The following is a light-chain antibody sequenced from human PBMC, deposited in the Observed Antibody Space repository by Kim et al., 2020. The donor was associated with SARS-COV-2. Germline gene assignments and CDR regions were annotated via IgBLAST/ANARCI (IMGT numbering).Light chain of an antibody. CDR2: AAS. Sequence: ASVGDRVTITCRTTQSISSHLNWYQQKPGRAPNLLISAASTLQGGVPSRFSGSGSETDFTLTISSLQPDDFATYFCQQSYITPFTFGPGTKVDIK. CDR3: QQSYITPFT. V-gene: IGKV1-39*01. J-gene: IGKJ3*01. CDR1: QSISSH.